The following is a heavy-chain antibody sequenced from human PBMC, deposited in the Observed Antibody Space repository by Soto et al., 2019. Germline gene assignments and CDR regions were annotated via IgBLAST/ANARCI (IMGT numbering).Heavy chain of an antibody. CDR2: IYWDDDK. J-gene: IGHJ4*02. CDR1: GFSLSTSGVG. Sequence: QITLKESGPTLVKPTQTLTLTCTFSGFSLSTSGVGVGWIRQPPGKALEWLALIYWDDDKRYSPSLKSRLTITKDTSKNQVVLTMTNMDPLDTATYYCAHRLLMDPSFDYWGQGTLVTVSS. V-gene: IGHV2-5*02. CDR3: AHRLLMDPSFDY.